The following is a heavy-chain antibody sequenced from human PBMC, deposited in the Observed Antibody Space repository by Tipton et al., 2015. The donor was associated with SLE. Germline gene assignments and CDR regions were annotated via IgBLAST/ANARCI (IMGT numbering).Heavy chain of an antibody. CDR2: IIPIFGTT. Sequence: QSGAEVKTPGSSVKVSCKTSGGTFNSYAINWVRQAPGQGLEWMGGIIPIFGTTNYAQKFRGRVTITADESTSTAYMELKSLRSDDTAVYYCARDRGYGHLSHYFDYWGQGTLVTVSS. J-gene: IGHJ4*02. CDR3: ARDRGYGHLSHYFDY. D-gene: IGHD1-1*01. CDR1: GGTFNSYA. V-gene: IGHV1-69*01.